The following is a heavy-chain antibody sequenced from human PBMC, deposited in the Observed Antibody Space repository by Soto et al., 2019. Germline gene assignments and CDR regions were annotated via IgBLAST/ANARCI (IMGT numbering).Heavy chain of an antibody. CDR1: GFTFSNAW. V-gene: IGHV3-15*01. CDR2: IKSKTDGGTT. D-gene: IGHD3-22*01. J-gene: IGHJ3*02. Sequence: GGSLRLSCAASGFTFSNAWMSWVRQAPGKGLEWVGRIKSKTDGGTTDYAAPVKGRFTISRDESKNTLYLQMNSLKTEDTAVLYCTTTGTRYYYDSSGYYLDAFDIWGQGTMVTVSS. CDR3: TTTGTRYYYDSSGYYLDAFDI.